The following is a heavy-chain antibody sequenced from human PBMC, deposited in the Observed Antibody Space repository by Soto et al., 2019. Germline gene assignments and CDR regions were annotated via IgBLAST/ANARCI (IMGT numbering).Heavy chain of an antibody. CDR2: ISAYNGNT. CDR1: GYTFTNYG. D-gene: IGHD3-10*01. Sequence: QVQVVQSGTEVKKPGASVKVSCKASGYTFTNYGISWVRQAPGQGLEWMGWISAYNGNTNYAQIFQGRVTLTTDTSTTTAYMELRSLRSDDTAVYYCERGDRSSGLDPWGQGTLVTVSS. V-gene: IGHV1-18*01. J-gene: IGHJ5*02. CDR3: ERGDRSSGLDP.